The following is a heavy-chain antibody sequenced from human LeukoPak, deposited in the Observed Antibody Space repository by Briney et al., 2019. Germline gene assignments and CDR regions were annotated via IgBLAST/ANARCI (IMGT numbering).Heavy chain of an antibody. J-gene: IGHJ5*02. CDR2: IYYNGST. Sequence: SQTLSLTCTVSGGSISSGGYYWSWIRQHPGKGLEWIGYIYYNGSTYYNPSLKSRVTISVDTSKNQFSLKLSSVTAADTAVYYCARAQSTWTRNLSWFDPWGQGTLVTVSS. D-gene: IGHD2-2*01. CDR1: GGSISSGGYY. V-gene: IGHV4-31*03. CDR3: ARAQSTWTRNLSWFDP.